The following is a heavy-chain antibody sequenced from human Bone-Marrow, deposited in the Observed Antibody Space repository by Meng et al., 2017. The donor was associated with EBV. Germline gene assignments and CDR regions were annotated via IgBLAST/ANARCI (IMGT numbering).Heavy chain of an antibody. J-gene: IGHJ4*02. CDR2: ISAYNGNT. Sequence: VQLVQSGVEVKKPGASVKVSCNASGYTFTSYGISWVRQAPGQGLEWMGWISAYNGNTNYAQKLQGRVTMTTDTSTSTAYMELRSLRSDDTAVYYCARLRIVGATSHYFDYWGQGTLVTVSS. V-gene: IGHV1-18*01. CDR1: GYTFTSYG. D-gene: IGHD1-26*01. CDR3: ARLRIVGATSHYFDY.